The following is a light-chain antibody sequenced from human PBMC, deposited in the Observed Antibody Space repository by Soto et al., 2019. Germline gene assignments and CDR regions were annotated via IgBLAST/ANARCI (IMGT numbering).Light chain of an antibody. Sequence: EIVMTQSPATLSVSPGERATLSCRASQSVSSNLAWYQQKPCQAPRLLISGASTRATGIQARFSGSGSGTEFTLTISSLQSEDFAVYYCQQYNYWPYTFGQGTKLESK. CDR1: QSVSSN. J-gene: IGKJ2*01. CDR2: GAS. CDR3: QQYNYWPYT. V-gene: IGKV3-15*01.